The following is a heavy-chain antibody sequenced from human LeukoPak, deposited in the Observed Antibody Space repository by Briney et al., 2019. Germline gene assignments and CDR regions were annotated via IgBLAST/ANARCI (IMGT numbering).Heavy chain of an antibody. CDR2: ISPSGDST. J-gene: IGHJ4*02. Sequence: GGSLRLSCAASGFTVSSKYMSWVRLAPGKGLEWVSSISPSGDSTWHADSVKGRFTISRDNAKTSMYLQMNSLGADDTAVYYCVRDFLGESGAGGYWGQGTLVTVSS. V-gene: IGHV3-21*01. CDR1: GFTVSSKY. CDR3: VRDFLGESGAGGY. D-gene: IGHD3-10*01.